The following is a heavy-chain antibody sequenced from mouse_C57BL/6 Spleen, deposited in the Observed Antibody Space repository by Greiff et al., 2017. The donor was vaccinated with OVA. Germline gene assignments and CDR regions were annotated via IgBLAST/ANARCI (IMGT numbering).Heavy chain of an antibody. V-gene: IGHV7-3*01. CDR2: IRNKANGYTT. Sequence: DVMLVESGGGLVQPGGSLSLSCAASGFTFTDYYMSWVRQPPGKALEWLGFIRNKANGYTTEYSASVKGRFTISRGNSQSILYLQMNALRAEDSATYYCARYTGRRYFDVWGTGTTVTVSS. CDR3: ARYTGRRYFDV. J-gene: IGHJ1*03. D-gene: IGHD3-3*01. CDR1: GFTFTDYY.